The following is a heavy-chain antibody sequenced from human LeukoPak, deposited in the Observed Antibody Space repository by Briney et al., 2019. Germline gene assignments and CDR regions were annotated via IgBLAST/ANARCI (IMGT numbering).Heavy chain of an antibody. CDR2: LYYGGTA. CDR3: AGGMAIISGDAFDV. CDR1: GGSVSSSSFC. V-gene: IGHV4-39*01. J-gene: IGHJ3*01. D-gene: IGHD5-24*01. Sequence: SETLSLTCTVSGGSVSSSSFCWAWIRQPPGKGLEWLGSLYYGGTAYYNSSLGNRVTMSDDTSKNQFSLKLTSVTAADTAMYSCAGGMAIISGDAFDVWGQGTKVTVSS.